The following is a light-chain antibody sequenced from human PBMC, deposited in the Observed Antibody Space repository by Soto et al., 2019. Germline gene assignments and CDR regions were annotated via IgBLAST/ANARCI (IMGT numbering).Light chain of an antibody. CDR3: GAWDGTMDGPV. CDR2: NDD. Sequence: QSVLTQPPSASGTPGQTVIMSCSGTRFNIGRYSVNWYQQFPGTAPKLLIFNDDHRPSGVPDRFSGSKSGTSMSLAISGLQPEDGADYFCGAWDGTMDGPVLGGGTKLTVL. V-gene: IGLV1-44*01. CDR1: RFNIGRYS. J-gene: IGLJ2*01.